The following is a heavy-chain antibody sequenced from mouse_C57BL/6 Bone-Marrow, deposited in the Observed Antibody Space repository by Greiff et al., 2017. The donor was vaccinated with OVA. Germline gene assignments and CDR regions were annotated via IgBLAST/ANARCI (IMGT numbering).Heavy chain of an antibody. D-gene: IGHD1-1*01. CDR1: GFTFSDYG. V-gene: IGHV5-17*01. J-gene: IGHJ3*01. Sequence: VQLKESGGGLVKPGGSLKLSCAASGFTFSDYGMHWVRQAPEKGLEWVAYISSGSSTIYYADTVKGRFTISRDNAKNTLFLQMTSLRSEDTAMYYCARWDTTVVAPFAYWGQGTLVTVSA. CDR3: ARWDTTVVAPFAY. CDR2: ISSGSSTI.